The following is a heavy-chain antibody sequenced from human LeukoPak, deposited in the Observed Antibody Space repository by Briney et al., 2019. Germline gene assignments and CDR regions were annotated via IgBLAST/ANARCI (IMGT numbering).Heavy chain of an antibody. CDR3: ASFTGDGDPGWLEAFDI. CDR1: GYSISSGYY. CDR2: IYTSGST. D-gene: IGHD4-17*01. Sequence: SETLSLTCTVSGYSISSGYYWGWIRQPAGKGLEWIGRIYTSGSTNYNPSLKSRVTISVDTSKNQFSLKLSSVTAADTAVYYCASFTGDGDPGWLEAFDIWGQGTMVTVSS. V-gene: IGHV4-61*02. J-gene: IGHJ3*02.